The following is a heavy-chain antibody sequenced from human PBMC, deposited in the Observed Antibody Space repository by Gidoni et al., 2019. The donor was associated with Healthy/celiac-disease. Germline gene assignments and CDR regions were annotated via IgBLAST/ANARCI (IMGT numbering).Heavy chain of an antibody. CDR1: GFTFDDYA. Sequence: EVQLVESGGGLVQPGRSLRLSCAASGFTFDDYAMHWVRQAPGKGLEWVSGISWNSGSIGYADSVKGRFTISRDNAKNSLYLQMNSLRAEDTALYYCAKEGRGYYYGMDVWGQGTTVTVSS. V-gene: IGHV3-9*01. J-gene: IGHJ6*02. CDR2: ISWNSGSI. CDR3: AKEGRGYYYGMDV.